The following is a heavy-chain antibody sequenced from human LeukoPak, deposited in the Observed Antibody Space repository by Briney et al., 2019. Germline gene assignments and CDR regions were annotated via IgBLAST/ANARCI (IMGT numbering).Heavy chain of an antibody. D-gene: IGHD6-19*01. CDR3: ARGGVGCFDY. Sequence: GGSLRLSCAASGFTFSSYWMHWVRQAPGKGLVWVSRINSGGDGTYYADSVKGRFTISRDNAKNTVYLQMNSLRAEDTAVYYCARGGVGCFDYWGQGALVTVSS. CDR1: GFTFSSYW. CDR2: INSGGDGT. V-gene: IGHV3-74*01. J-gene: IGHJ4*02.